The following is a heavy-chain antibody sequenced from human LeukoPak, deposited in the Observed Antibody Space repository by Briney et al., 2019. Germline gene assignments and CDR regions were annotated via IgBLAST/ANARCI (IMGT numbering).Heavy chain of an antibody. Sequence: PGGSLRLSCAASGFTFSSYSMNWVRQAPGKGLEWVSSISSSSSYIYYADSVKGRFTISRDNAKNSLYLQMNSLRAEDTAVYYCAINEYSSSPLDYWGQGTLVTVSS. CDR3: AINEYSSSPLDY. CDR1: GFTFSSYS. V-gene: IGHV3-21*01. CDR2: ISSSSSYI. D-gene: IGHD6-6*01. J-gene: IGHJ4*02.